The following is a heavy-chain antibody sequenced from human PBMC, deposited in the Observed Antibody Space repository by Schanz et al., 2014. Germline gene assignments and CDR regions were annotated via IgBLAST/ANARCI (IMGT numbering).Heavy chain of an antibody. Sequence: EEQMVESGGGLVKPGGSLILSCAASRLTFANEDIHWVRQAPGKGLEWVSVINSRNEVFSIDSVRGRFTIFRDNPKKSAYLQMNSLRADDTAVYYCARVRTIYGSGAMGYWGQGTLVTVSS. CDR2: INSRNEV. CDR3: ARVRTIYGSGAMGY. CDR1: RLTFANED. D-gene: IGHD3-10*01. V-gene: IGHV3-21*01. J-gene: IGHJ4*02.